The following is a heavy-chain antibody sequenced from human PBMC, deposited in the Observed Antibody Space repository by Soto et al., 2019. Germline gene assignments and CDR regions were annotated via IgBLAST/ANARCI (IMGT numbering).Heavy chain of an antibody. CDR1: GLTFSSYA. J-gene: IGHJ5*02. V-gene: IGHV3-23*01. Sequence: GGSLRLSCAASGLTFSSYAMSWVRQAPGKGLEWVSAISGSGGSTYYADSVKGRFTISRDNSKNTLYLQMNSLRAEDTAVYYCAKGETYCSGGSCLGSNWFDPWGKGTLVTVSS. D-gene: IGHD2-15*01. CDR2: ISGSGGST. CDR3: AKGETYCSGGSCLGSNWFDP.